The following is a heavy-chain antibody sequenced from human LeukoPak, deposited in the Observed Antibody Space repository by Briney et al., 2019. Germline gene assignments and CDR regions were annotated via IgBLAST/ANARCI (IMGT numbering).Heavy chain of an antibody. CDR2: IYYSGST. CDR1: GGSINSYY. V-gene: IGHV4-59*08. D-gene: IGHD1-26*01. J-gene: IGHJ4*02. Sequence: SETLSLTCSVSGGSINSYYWTWIRQSPGKGLEWIGHIYYSGSTKYNPSLMSRVTMSADTSKNQFSLRLTSVTAADTAVYYCARYSGSPTWYLDFWGQGALVTVSS. CDR3: ARYSGSPTWYLDF.